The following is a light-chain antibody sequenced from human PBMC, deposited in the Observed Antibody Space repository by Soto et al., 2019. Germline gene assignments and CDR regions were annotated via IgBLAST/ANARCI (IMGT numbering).Light chain of an antibody. CDR2: GAS. CDR3: QQYGSSPMST. CDR1: QSVSSSY. Sequence: EIVLTQSPGTLSLSPGERATLSCRASQSVSSSYLAWYQQKPGQSPRLLIYGASSRATGIADRFSGSGSGTDFTLTISRLEPEDFAVYYYQQYGSSPMSTFGQGTKLEIK. J-gene: IGKJ2*01. V-gene: IGKV3-20*01.